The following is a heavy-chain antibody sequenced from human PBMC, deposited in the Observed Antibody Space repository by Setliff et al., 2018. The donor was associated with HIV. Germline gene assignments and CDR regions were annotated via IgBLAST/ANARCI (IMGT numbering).Heavy chain of an antibody. J-gene: IGHJ5*02. D-gene: IGHD3-10*01. CDR2: IFSSGST. Sequence: SETLSLTCTVSGDSISSYSWNWIRQSPGGGLEWIGFIFSSGSTKYNPSLQSRVTMSIDTSKNQFSLRLTSVTAADTAVYYCARRIDDSGSFPDKNWFDTWGQGSLVT. V-gene: IGHV4-4*09. CDR3: ARRIDDSGSFPDKNWFDT. CDR1: GDSISSYS.